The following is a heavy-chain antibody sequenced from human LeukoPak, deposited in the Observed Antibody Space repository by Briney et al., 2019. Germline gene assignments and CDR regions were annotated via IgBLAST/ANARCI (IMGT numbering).Heavy chain of an antibody. Sequence: SVKVSCKASRYTFTSYAISWVRQAPGQGLEWMGGIIPIFGTANYAQKFQGRVTITADESTSTAYMELSSLRSEDTAVYYCARVPPSGELWGSFDYWGQGTLVTVSS. CDR3: ARVPPSGELWGSFDY. CDR1: RYTFTSYA. CDR2: IIPIFGTA. D-gene: IGHD3-16*01. V-gene: IGHV1-69*13. J-gene: IGHJ4*02.